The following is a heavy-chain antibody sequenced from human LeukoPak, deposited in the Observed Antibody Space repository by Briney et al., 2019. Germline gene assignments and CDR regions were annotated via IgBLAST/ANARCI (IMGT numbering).Heavy chain of an antibody. V-gene: IGHV3-30*18. D-gene: IGHD2/OR15-2a*01. J-gene: IGHJ4*02. CDR3: AKDSAKKYDDY. CDR2: ISYDGNNK. Sequence: GGSLRLSCAASGFTFRNYDIHWVRQAPGKGLEWVAVISYDGNNKYYGDSVKGRFTISRDNAKNTLYLQMNSLRAEDTAVYYCAKDSAKKYDDYWGQGTLVTVSS. CDR1: GFTFRNYD.